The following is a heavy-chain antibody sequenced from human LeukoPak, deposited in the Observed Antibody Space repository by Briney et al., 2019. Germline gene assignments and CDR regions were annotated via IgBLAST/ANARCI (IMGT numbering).Heavy chain of an antibody. Sequence: GGSLRLSCAASGFTFSSYCMHWVRQAPGKGLVCVSRINSDGSSTNYADSVRGRFTISRDNAKNTLYLQMNSLRAEDTAVYYCARADGYPDYWGQGTLVTVSS. CDR3: ARADGYPDY. V-gene: IGHV3-74*01. CDR2: INSDGSST. J-gene: IGHJ4*03. CDR1: GFTFSSYC.